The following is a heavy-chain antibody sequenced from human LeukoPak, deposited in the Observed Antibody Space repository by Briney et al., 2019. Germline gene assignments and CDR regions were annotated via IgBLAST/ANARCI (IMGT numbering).Heavy chain of an antibody. CDR3: ARTRYGKQYYYYYRDV. D-gene: IGHD1-14*01. CDR1: GGSISSGSYY. V-gene: IGHV4-61*10. Sequence: SETLSLTCTVSGGSISSGSYYWSWIRQPAGKGLEWIGYIYYSGSTNYNPSLKSRVTISVDTSKNQFSLKLSSVTAADTAVYYCARTRYGKQYYYYYRDVWGKGTTVPFSS. J-gene: IGHJ6*03. CDR2: IYYSGST.